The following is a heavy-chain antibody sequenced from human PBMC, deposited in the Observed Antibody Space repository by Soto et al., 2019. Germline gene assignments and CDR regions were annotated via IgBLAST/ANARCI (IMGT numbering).Heavy chain of an antibody. CDR2: LYYTGTT. CDR1: GDSVSSGSYY. D-gene: IGHD2-2*01. Sequence: QVQLQESGPGLVKPSETLSLTCTVSGDSVSSGSYYWTWIRQPPGKGLEWIGYLYYTGTTNYNPSLKSRVTMSLDTSSNQFSLRLSSVTAADTAVYFCARTFCSTTSCQANGMDVWGQGTSVTVSS. J-gene: IGHJ6*02. CDR3: ARTFCSTTSCQANGMDV. V-gene: IGHV4-61*01.